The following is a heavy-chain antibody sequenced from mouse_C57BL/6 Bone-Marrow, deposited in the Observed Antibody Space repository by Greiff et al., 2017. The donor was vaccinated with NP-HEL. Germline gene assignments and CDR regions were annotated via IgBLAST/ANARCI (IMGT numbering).Heavy chain of an antibody. CDR1: GYTFTSYW. Sequence: QVQLKQPGAELVKPGASVKLSCKASGYTFTSYWMHWVKQRPGQGLEWIGMIHPNSGSTNYNEKFKSKATLTVDKSSSTAYMQLSSLTSEDSAVYYCARWGLRRGFDYWGQGTTLTVSS. CDR3: ARWGLRRGFDY. J-gene: IGHJ2*01. D-gene: IGHD2-4*01. V-gene: IGHV1-64*01. CDR2: IHPNSGST.